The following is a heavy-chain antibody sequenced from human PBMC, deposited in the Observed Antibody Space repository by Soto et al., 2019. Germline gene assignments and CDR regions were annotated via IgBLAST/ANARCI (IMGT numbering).Heavy chain of an antibody. J-gene: IGHJ6*02. CDR2: IYYSGST. CDR3: AREAPRVPYGMDV. D-gene: IGHD2-2*01. CDR1: GGSISSGGYY. Sequence: PSETLSLTCTVSGGSISSGGYYWSWIRQHPGKGLEWIGYIYYSGSTYYNPSLKSRVTISVDTSKNQFSLKLSSVTAADTAVYYCAREAPRVPYGMDVWGQGTTVTVSS. V-gene: IGHV4-31*03.